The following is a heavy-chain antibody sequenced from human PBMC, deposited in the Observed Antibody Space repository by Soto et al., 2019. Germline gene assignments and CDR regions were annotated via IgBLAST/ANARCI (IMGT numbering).Heavy chain of an antibody. J-gene: IGHJ6*02. CDR1: GFTFSSYG. CDR2: ISYDGSNK. Sequence: GGSLRLSCAASGFTFSSYGMHWVRQAPGKGLEWVAVISYDGSNKYYADSVKGRFTISRDNSKNTLYLQMNSLRAEDTAVYYCANDLLYFTIFGVVHYYYYGMDVWGQGTTVTVSS. D-gene: IGHD3-3*01. CDR3: ANDLLYFTIFGVVHYYYYGMDV. V-gene: IGHV3-30*18.